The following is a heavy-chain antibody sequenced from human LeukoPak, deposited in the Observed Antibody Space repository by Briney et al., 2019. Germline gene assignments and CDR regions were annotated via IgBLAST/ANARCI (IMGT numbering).Heavy chain of an antibody. Sequence: GGSLRLSCAASGFTFSSYSMHWVRQAPGKGLEYVSAISSNGGSTYYANSVKGRFTISRDKSKNTLYLQMGSLRAEDMAVYYCVRGRISYVVVALDYWGQGTLVTVSS. CDR1: GFTFSSYS. CDR2: ISSNGGST. V-gene: IGHV3-64*01. CDR3: VRGRISYVVVALDY. J-gene: IGHJ4*02. D-gene: IGHD2-15*01.